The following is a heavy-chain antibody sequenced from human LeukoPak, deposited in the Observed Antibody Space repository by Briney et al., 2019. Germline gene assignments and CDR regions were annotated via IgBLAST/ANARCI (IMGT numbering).Heavy chain of an antibody. CDR1: GYTFTDYY. D-gene: IGHD5-12*01. Sequence: ASVKVSCKASGYTFTDYYMHWVRQAPGQGFEWMGWINPDSGGTNYAQKFQGRVTMTRDTSISTAYMELSRLRSDDTAVYYCARRALFGDSGYDYNWFDPWGQGTLVTVSS. J-gene: IGHJ5*02. CDR2: INPDSGGT. V-gene: IGHV1-2*02. CDR3: ARRALFGDSGYDYNWFDP.